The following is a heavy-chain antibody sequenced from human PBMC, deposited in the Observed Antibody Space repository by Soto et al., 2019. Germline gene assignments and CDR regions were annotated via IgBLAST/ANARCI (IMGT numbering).Heavy chain of an antibody. CDR3: AKPPYSESSTSH. CDR1: GFTFSNFA. V-gene: IGHV3-23*01. D-gene: IGHD6-13*01. CDR2: ISGSGGSA. J-gene: IGHJ4*02. Sequence: EVHLLESGGDLVQPGGSLRLSCAASGFTFSNFAMTWVRQAPGKGLEWVSGISGSGGSAYYADSVKGRFTISRDNSKNTLYLQMNSLGVDDTATYYCAKPPYSESSTSHRGQGTLVTVSS.